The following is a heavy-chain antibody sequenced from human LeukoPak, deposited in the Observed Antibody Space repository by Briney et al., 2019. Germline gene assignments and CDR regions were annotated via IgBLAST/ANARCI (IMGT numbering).Heavy chain of an antibody. CDR2: IYYSGST. D-gene: IGHD6-13*01. Sequence: SETLSLTCTVSGGSISSGSYYWSWIRQPPGKGLEWIGYIYYSGSTNYNPSLKSRVTISVDTSKNQFSLKLSSVTAADTAVYYCARAGPGIAAAGTLDYWGQGTLVTVSS. CDR1: GGSISSGSYY. J-gene: IGHJ4*02. CDR3: ARAGPGIAAAGTLDY. V-gene: IGHV4-61*01.